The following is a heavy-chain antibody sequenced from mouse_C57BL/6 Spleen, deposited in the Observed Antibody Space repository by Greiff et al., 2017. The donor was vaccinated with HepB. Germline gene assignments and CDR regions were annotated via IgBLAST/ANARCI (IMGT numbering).Heavy chain of an antibody. J-gene: IGHJ2*01. CDR1: GYTFTDYY. CDR2: INPNNGGT. D-gene: IGHD2-3*01. V-gene: IGHV1-26*01. Sequence: EVQLQQSGPELVKPGASVKISCKASGYTFTDYYMNWVKQSHGKSLEWIGDINPNNGGTSYNQKFKGKATLTVDKSSSTAYMELRSLTSEDSAVYYCARSRDGYYGDYFDYWGQGTTLTVSS. CDR3: ARSRDGYYGDYFDY.